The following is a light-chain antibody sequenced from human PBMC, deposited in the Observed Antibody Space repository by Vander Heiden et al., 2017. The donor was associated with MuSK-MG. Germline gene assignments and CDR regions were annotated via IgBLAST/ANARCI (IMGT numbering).Light chain of an antibody. Sequence: DIQMTQSPSSLSASVGDRVTITCRASQSISSYLNWYQQKPGKAPKLLIYAASSLQSGVPSRFSGSGYGTDFTLTISSRQPEDFAAYYCQQNDSSPSYTFGQGTKVDIK. J-gene: IGKJ2*01. CDR2: AAS. CDR1: QSISSY. V-gene: IGKV1-39*01. CDR3: QQNDSSPSYT.